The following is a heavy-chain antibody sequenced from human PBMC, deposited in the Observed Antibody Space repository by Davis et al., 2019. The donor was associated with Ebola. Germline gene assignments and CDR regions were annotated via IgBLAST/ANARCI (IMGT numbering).Heavy chain of an antibody. CDR3: AREVLRFLEYGMDV. CDR1: GFTFDDYA. J-gene: IGHJ6*02. V-gene: IGHV3-9*01. CDR2: ISWNSGSI. Sequence: GGSLRLSCAASGFTFDDYAMHWVRQAPGKGLEWVSGISWNSGSIGYADSVKGRFTISRDNAKNSLYLQMNSLRAEDTAVYYCAREVLRFLEYGMDVWGQGTTVTVSS. D-gene: IGHD3-3*01.